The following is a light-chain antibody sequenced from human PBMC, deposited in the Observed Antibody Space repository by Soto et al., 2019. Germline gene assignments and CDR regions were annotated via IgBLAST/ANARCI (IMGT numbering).Light chain of an antibody. CDR1: QSISSW. Sequence: DIQMTQSPSTLSASVGDRVTITCRASQSISSWLAWYQQKPGKAPKLLIYKASSLESGVPSRFNGSGSGTECTLTVSSLQPDDFATYYCQQYNSYSPYTFGQGTKLEIK. CDR2: KAS. CDR3: QQYNSYSPYT. V-gene: IGKV1-5*03. J-gene: IGKJ2*01.